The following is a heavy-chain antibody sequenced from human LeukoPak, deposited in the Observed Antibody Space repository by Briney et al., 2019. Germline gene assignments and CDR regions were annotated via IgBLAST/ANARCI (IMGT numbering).Heavy chain of an antibody. D-gene: IGHD5-12*01. CDR3: ASQPQYGGYSYDY. CDR1: GGSFSGYY. Sequence: ASETLSLTCAVYGGSFSGYYWSWIRQPPGKGLEWIGEINHSGSTNYNPSLKSRVTISVDTSKNQFSLKLSSVTAADTALYYCASQPQYGGYSYDYWGQGTLVTVSS. J-gene: IGHJ4*02. V-gene: IGHV4-34*01. CDR2: INHSGST.